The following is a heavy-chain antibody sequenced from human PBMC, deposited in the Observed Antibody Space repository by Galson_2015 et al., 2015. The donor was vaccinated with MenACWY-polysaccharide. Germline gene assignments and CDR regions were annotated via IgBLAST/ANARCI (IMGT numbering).Heavy chain of an antibody. J-gene: IGHJ5*02. Sequence: SLRLSCAASGFTFSSYGMHWVRQAPGKGLEWVTYMTYDGSDQNYAGSVEGRFTISRDNSKSMLYLQMNSLRAEDTAVYYCAKKGWTTTSCTDNWFHPWGQGTLVTVSS. CDR2: MTYDGSDQ. V-gene: IGHV3-30*18. CDR3: AKKGWTTTSCTDNWFHP. D-gene: IGHD2-2*01. CDR1: GFTFSSYG.